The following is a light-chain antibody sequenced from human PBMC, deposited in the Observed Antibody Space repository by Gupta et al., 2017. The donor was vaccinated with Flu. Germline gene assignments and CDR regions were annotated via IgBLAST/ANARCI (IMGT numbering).Light chain of an antibody. Sequence: NPMTEFAFTLSASVLDRVTITCRASQSISTWLAWYQHKPGKAPNLLIYTASTLASGVPSRFRGSGSGTEFTLTISSLQPDDCAIYYCQQYDDSSADSFGPGTKLEI. J-gene: IGKJ2*03. CDR3: QQYDDSSADS. V-gene: IGKV1-5*03. CDR2: TAS. CDR1: QSISTW.